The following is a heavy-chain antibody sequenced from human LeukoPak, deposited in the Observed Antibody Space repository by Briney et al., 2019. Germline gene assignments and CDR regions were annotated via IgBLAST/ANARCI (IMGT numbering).Heavy chain of an antibody. D-gene: IGHD6-19*01. J-gene: IGHJ3*02. CDR2: IYYSGST. V-gene: IGHV4-59*01. Sequence: SETLSLTCTVSGGSISSYYWSWIRQPPGKGLEWIGNIYYSGSTTYNPSLKSRVTISLDTSKNQFSLKLSSVTAADTAVYYCARDSSSGWYLDAFDIWGQGTMVTVSS. CDR3: ARDSSSGWYLDAFDI. CDR1: GGSISSYY.